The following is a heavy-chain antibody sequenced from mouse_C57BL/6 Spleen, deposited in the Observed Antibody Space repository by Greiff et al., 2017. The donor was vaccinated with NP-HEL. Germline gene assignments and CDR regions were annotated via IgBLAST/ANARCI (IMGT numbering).Heavy chain of an antibody. CDR1: GYSFTGYY. Sequence: VHVKQSGPELVKPGASVKISCKASGYSFTGYYMHWVKQSHGNILDWIGYIYPYNGVSSYNQKFKGKATLTVDKSSSTAYMELRSLTSEDSAVYYCARSGIYYDYDGAWFAYWGQGTLVTVSA. V-gene: IGHV1-31*01. CDR2: IYPYNGVS. D-gene: IGHD2-4*01. J-gene: IGHJ3*01. CDR3: ARSGIYYDYDGAWFAY.